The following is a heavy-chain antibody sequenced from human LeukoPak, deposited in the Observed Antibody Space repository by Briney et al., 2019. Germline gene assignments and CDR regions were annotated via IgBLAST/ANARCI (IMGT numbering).Heavy chain of an antibody. CDR1: GGSISSYY. CDR3: ARLSTNHNRIAAAGNDY. V-gene: IGHV4-59*01. D-gene: IGHD6-13*01. J-gene: IGHJ4*02. Sequence: SETLSLTCTVPGGSISSYYWSWIRQPPGKGLEWIGYIYYSGSTNYNPSLKSRVTVSVDTSKNQFSLKLSSVTAADTAVYYCARLSTNHNRIAAAGNDYWGQGTLVTVSS. CDR2: IYYSGST.